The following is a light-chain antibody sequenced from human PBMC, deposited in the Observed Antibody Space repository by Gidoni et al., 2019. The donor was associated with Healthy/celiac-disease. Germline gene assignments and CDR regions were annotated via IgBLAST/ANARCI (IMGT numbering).Light chain of an antibody. CDR3: QQYGSSPGT. Sequence: EIVLTQSPGTLSLSPGERATLSCRASQSVSSSYLAWYQQKPGQAHRLLIYGASSRATGIPERFSGSGSGTDFTLTISRLEPEDFAVYYCQQYGSSPGTFGQGTKVEIK. CDR1: QSVSSSY. CDR2: GAS. J-gene: IGKJ1*01. V-gene: IGKV3-20*01.